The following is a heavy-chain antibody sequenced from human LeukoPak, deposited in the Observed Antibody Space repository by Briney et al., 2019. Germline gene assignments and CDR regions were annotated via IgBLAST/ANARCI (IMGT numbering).Heavy chain of an antibody. Sequence: KPSETLSLTCAVSGGSISSSNWWSWVRQPPGKGLEWIGEIYHSGSTYYNPSLKSRVTISVDTSKNQFSLKLSSVTAADTAVYYCARTKKVGWDDYVQYYFDYWGQGTLVTVSS. D-gene: IGHD4-17*01. CDR2: IYHSGST. J-gene: IGHJ4*02. CDR3: ARTKKVGWDDYVQYYFDY. CDR1: GGSISSSNW. V-gene: IGHV4-4*02.